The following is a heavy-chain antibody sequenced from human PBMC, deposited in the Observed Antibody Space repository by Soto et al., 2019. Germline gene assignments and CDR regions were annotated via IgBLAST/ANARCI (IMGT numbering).Heavy chain of an antibody. CDR1: GFTFSSYG. Sequence: GGSLRLSCAASGFTFSSYGIHWVRQAPGKGLEWVAVIWYDGSNKYYADSVKGRFTISRDNSKNTLYLQMNSLRAEDTAVYYCARDVSGGYSEYFQHWGQGTLVTVSS. D-gene: IGHD2-15*01. CDR3: ARDVSGGYSEYFQH. J-gene: IGHJ1*01. CDR2: IWYDGSNK. V-gene: IGHV3-30*19.